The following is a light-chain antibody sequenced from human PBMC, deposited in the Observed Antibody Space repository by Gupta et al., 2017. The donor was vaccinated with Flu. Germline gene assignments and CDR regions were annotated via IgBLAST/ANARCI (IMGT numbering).Light chain of an antibody. CDR1: RSIGGST. Sequence: QSVLTQPPSASGPPGQWVTLSCSGSRSIGGSTFSCYQQLPGTAPNLLIFNNNKRHSGAPDRFSVSKSGASAALAISGLRAEEGADYYYYSWEDSPNGRVVFGGGTKLTVL. CDR2: NNN. V-gene: IGLV1-44*01. CDR3: YSWEDSPNGRVV. J-gene: IGLJ2*01.